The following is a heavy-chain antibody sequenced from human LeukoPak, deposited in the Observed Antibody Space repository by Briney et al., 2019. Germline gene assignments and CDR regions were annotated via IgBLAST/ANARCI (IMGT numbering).Heavy chain of an antibody. CDR2: INPNSGGT. CDR1: GYTFTGYY. CDR3: ALRKSIAARHAFDI. J-gene: IGHJ3*02. Sequence: ASVKVSCKASGYTFTGYYMHWVRQAPGQGLEWMGWINPNSGGTNYAQKFQGRVTMTRDTSISTAYMELSRLRSDDTAVYCCALRKSIAARHAFDIWGQGTMVTVSS. V-gene: IGHV1-2*02. D-gene: IGHD6-6*01.